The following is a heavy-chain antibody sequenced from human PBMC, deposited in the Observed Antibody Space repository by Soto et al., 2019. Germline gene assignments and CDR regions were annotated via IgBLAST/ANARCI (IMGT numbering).Heavy chain of an antibody. J-gene: IGHJ4*02. CDR3: ATDYYGSGSYFDF. Sequence: ASVKVSCKASGGTFSSYAISWVRQAPGQGLEWMGGIIPIFGTANYAQKFQGRVTITADESTSTAYMELSSLRSEDTAVYYCATDYYGSGSYFDFWGQGTRVTVAS. V-gene: IGHV1-69*13. D-gene: IGHD3-10*01. CDR2: IIPIFGTA. CDR1: GGTFSSYA.